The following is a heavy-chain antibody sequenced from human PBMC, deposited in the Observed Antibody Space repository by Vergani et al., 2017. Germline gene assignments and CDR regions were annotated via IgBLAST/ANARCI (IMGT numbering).Heavy chain of an antibody. CDR2: IYTSGST. CDR3: ARENTGSGWYSSEPLDY. Sequence: QLQLQESGPGLVKPSETLSLTCTVSGGSISSYYWSWIRQPAGKGLEWIGRIYTSGSTNYNPSLKSRVTMSVDTSKNQFSLKLSSVTAADTAVYYCARENTGSGWYSSEPLDYWGQGTLVTVSS. J-gene: IGHJ4*02. CDR1: GGSISSYY. V-gene: IGHV4-4*07. D-gene: IGHD6-19*01.